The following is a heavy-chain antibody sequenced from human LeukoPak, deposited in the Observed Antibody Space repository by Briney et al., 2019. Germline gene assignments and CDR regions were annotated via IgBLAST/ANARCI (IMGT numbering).Heavy chain of an antibody. Sequence: ASVKVSCKASGYTFTSYGISWVRQAPGQGLEWMGWISAYNGNTNYAQKLQGRVTMTTDTSTSTAYMELRSLRSDDTAVYYCARGVRHYDSSGYYRTLDYWGQGTLVTVSS. CDR2: ISAYNGNT. D-gene: IGHD3-22*01. CDR3: ARGVRHYDSSGYYRTLDY. V-gene: IGHV1-18*01. J-gene: IGHJ4*02. CDR1: GYTFTSYG.